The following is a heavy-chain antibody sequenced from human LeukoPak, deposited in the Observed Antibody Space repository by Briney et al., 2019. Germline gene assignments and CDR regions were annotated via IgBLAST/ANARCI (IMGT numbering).Heavy chain of an antibody. J-gene: IGHJ4*02. Sequence: GGSLRPSCAASGFTFDDHGVSWVRQLPGKGLEWVSGISWSGHRTGYSDSVEGRFTISRDNAKNAVYLQMNSLRAEDTALYYCARGRGSGSYSLFDYWGQGTLVTVSS. CDR1: GFTFDDHG. D-gene: IGHD1-26*01. CDR3: ARGRGSGSYSLFDY. V-gene: IGHV3-20*04. CDR2: ISWSGHRT.